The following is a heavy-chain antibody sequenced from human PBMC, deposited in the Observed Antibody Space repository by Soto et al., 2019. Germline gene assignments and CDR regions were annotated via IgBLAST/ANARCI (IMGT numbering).Heavy chain of an antibody. D-gene: IGHD3-22*01. V-gene: IGHV3-23*04. Sequence: VQLVESGGGVVQPGGSLRLSCAASAFSFSRYAMSWVRQAPGGGLEWVSGLSAGGGTTFYADSVKGRFTISRDNSKNTLYLQMNSLRVEDTALYYCAKSYDSNGYLSSFDFWGQGILVTVSP. CDR1: AFSFSRYA. CDR2: LSAGGGTT. CDR3: AKSYDSNGYLSSFDF. J-gene: IGHJ4*02.